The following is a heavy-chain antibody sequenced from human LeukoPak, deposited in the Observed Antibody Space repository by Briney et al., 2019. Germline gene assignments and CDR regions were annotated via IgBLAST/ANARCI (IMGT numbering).Heavy chain of an antibody. J-gene: IGHJ4*02. CDR1: GFTFSSYW. CDR2: ISPDGSTT. CDR3: TRDFDFSSAI. V-gene: IGHV3-74*01. Sequence: GGSLRLSCAASGFTFSSYWMHWVRQTPGKGLVWVSRISPDGSTTGHADSVKGRFTTSRDNAKNTLFLQMNSLRAEDTAVYYCTRDFDFSSAIWGQGTLVTVSS. D-gene: IGHD3-3*01.